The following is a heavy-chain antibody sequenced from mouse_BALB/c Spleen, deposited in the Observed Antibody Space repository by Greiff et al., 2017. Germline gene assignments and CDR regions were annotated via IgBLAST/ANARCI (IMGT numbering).Heavy chain of an antibody. V-gene: IGHV1-80*01. J-gene: IGHJ4*01. CDR2: IYPGDGDT. Sequence: VQLVESGAELVRPGSSVKISCKASGYAFSSYWMNWVKQRPGQGLEWIGQIYPGDGDTYYNGKIKGKATLTEDKSSSTAYMQLSSLTSEDSAVYVCARDYAMDYWGQGTSVTVSS. CDR3: ARDYAMDY. CDR1: GYAFSSYW.